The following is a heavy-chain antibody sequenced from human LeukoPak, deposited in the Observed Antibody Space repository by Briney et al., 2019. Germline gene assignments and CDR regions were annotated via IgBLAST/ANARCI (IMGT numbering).Heavy chain of an antibody. V-gene: IGHV4-39*07. CDR3: ARESRSVESKVPSNFDY. CDR2: IYYSGST. Sequence: PSETLSLTCTVSGGSISSSSYYWSWIRQPPGKGLEGIGSIYYSGSTNYNPSLKSRVTISVDKSKNQFSLKLSSVTAADTAVYYCARESRSVESKVPSNFDYWGQGTLVTVSS. J-gene: IGHJ4*02. D-gene: IGHD4/OR15-4a*01. CDR1: GGSISSSSYY.